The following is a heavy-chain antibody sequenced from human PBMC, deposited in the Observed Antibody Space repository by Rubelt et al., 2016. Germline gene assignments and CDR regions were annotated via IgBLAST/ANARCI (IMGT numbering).Heavy chain of an antibody. V-gene: IGHV4-34*01. CDR1: GGSFSGYY. CDR2: INHSGST. D-gene: IGHD6-6*01. Sequence: ETLSLTCAVYGGSFSGYYWSWIRQPPGKGLEWIGEINHSGSTNYNPSLESRVTISVDTSKNQFSLKLSSVTAADTAVYYCARAQYSSSSLNPTQNYGMAVWGQGTTVTVSS. J-gene: IGHJ6*02. CDR3: ARAQYSSSSLNPTQNYGMAV.